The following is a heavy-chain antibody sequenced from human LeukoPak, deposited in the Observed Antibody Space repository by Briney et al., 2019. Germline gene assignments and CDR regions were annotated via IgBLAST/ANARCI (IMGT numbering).Heavy chain of an antibody. CDR1: GFTFSDYN. V-gene: IGHV3-11*01. CDR2: ITDSGNTI. D-gene: IGHD3-9*01. J-gene: IGHJ6*02. Sequence: TGGSLRLSCAASGFTFSDYNMNWVRQAPGKGLEWVSYITDSGNTIHYADSVKGRCTISRDNAKNSLYLQMNSLRAEDTAVYYCARSIGLTGGGVDVWGQGTTVTVSS. CDR3: ARSIGLTGGGVDV.